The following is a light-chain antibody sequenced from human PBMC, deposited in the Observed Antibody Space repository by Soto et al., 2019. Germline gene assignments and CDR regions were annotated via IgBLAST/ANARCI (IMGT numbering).Light chain of an antibody. CDR1: SSSIGAGYD. CDR2: GNN. Sequence: QSALTQPPSVSGAPGQRVTISCIGSSSSIGAGYDVHWYQQLPGTAPKLLIYGNNNRPSGVPDRFSGSKSGTSASLAITGLQAEDEADYYYQSYDSTLSDYVFGTGTKLTVL. CDR3: QSYDSTLSDYV. V-gene: IGLV1-40*01. J-gene: IGLJ1*01.